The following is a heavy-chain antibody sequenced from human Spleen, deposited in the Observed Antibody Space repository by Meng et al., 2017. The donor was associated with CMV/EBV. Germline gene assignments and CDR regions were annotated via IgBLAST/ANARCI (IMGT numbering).Heavy chain of an antibody. J-gene: IGHJ5*02. CDR2: IIPILGTT. CDR3: AGLKGYCDTASCDRDWFDP. CDR1: FSRHI. D-gene: IGHD2-15*01. Sequence: FSRHIVSWLRQAPGQGLEWLGRIIPILGTTNYAQNFQGRITITADESRSTAYMELSGLRSEDTAVYFCAGLKGYCDTASCDRDWFDPWGQGTLVTVSS. V-gene: IGHV1-69*08.